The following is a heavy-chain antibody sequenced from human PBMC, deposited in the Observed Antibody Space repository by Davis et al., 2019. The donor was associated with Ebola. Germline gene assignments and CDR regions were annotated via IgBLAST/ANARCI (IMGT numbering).Heavy chain of an antibody. CDR2: IVLGSVNT. J-gene: IGHJ4*01. CDR1: GFTFTSSA. CDR3: AAPAGTIGKFDY. Sequence: SVQVSCKASGFTFTSSALQWVRQARGQRLEWIGSIVLGSVNTNYAQKFQGRVTITRDMSTSTSYLELSNLRSEDTAVYFCAAPAGTIGKFDYWGQGTLVTVSS. D-gene: IGHD1-1*01. V-gene: IGHV1-58*01.